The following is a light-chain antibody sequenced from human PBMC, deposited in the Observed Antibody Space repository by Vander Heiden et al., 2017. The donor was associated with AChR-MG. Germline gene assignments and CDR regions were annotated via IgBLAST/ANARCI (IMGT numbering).Light chain of an antibody. V-gene: IGLV1-44*01. CDR2: SNT. CDR3: AASDDSRNGVV. CDR1: SSNLGSNN. J-gene: IGLJ3*02. Sequence: SVLTQPPSASGTPGPSVTLSCSWSSSNLGSNNADCYQHLPGTAPNLLIYSNTQRHSGVPDRFSGSKSGTSATLTISRLQSEDEAHYYCAASDDSRNGVVFGGGTKLTVL.